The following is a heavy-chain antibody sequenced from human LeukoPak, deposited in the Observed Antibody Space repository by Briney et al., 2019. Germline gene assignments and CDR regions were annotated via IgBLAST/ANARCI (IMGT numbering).Heavy chain of an antibody. CDR1: GFTVSSNY. D-gene: IGHD6-19*01. CDR3: ARGGAVAGTFGHYYYYYYMDA. J-gene: IGHJ6*03. Sequence: GGSLRLSCAASGFTVSSNYMSWVRQAPGKGLEWVSVIYSGGSTYYADSVKGRFTISRDNSKNTLYLQMNSLRAEDTAVYYCARGGAVAGTFGHYYYYYYMDAWGKGTTVTISS. V-gene: IGHV3-53*01. CDR2: IYSGGST.